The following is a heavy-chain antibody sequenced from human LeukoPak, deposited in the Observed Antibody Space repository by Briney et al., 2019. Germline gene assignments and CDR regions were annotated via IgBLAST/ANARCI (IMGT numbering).Heavy chain of an antibody. CDR3: ARANLDIVVVPAAKGAYYYYGMDV. J-gene: IGHJ6*02. CDR2: IIPIFGTA. Sequence: SVKVSCTASGGTFSSYAISWVRQAPGQGLEWMGGIIPIFGTANYAQKFQGRVTITADESTSTAYMELSSLRSEDTAVYYCARANLDIVVVPAAKGAYYYYGMDVWGQGTTVTVSS. D-gene: IGHD2-2*03. V-gene: IGHV1-69*01. CDR1: GGTFSSYA.